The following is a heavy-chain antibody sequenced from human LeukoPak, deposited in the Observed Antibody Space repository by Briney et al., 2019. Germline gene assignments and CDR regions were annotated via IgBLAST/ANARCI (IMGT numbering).Heavy chain of an antibody. CDR3: ASTVVRGFYYYGMDV. CDR1: GGSISRYY. J-gene: IGHJ6*02. Sequence: SETLSLTCTVSGGSISRYYWSWIRQPPGKGLEWIGYIYYSGSTNYNPSLKSRVAISVDRPKNQFSLKLSTVTAADTAVYYCASTVVRGFYYYGMDVWGQGTTVTVPS. CDR2: IYYSGST. V-gene: IGHV4-59*08. D-gene: IGHD3-10*01.